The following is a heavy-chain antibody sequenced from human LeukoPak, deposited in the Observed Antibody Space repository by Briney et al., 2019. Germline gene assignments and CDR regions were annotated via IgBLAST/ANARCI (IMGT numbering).Heavy chain of an antibody. CDR3: AATSGGYSYGLFDY. CDR2: ISGSGGST. V-gene: IGHV3-23*01. Sequence: GGSLRLSCAASGFTFSSYAMSWVRQAPGKGLEWVSAISGSGGSTYYADSVKGRFTISRDNSKNTLYLQMNSLRAEDTAVYYCAATSGGYSYGLFDYWGQGTLVTVSS. D-gene: IGHD5-18*01. CDR1: GFTFSSYA. J-gene: IGHJ4*02.